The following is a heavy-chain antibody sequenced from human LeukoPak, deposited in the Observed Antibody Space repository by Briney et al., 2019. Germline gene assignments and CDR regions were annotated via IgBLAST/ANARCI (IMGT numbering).Heavy chain of an antibody. J-gene: IGHJ4*02. D-gene: IGHD5-18*01. Sequence: PGRSLRLSCAASGFTFSSYAMHWVRQAPGKGLEWVAVISYDGSNKYYADSVKGRFTISRDNSKNTLYLQMNGLRAEDTAVYYCARARGYSYGFGGYWGQGTLVTVSS. CDR1: GFTFSSYA. V-gene: IGHV3-30-3*01. CDR2: ISYDGSNK. CDR3: ARARGYSYGFGGY.